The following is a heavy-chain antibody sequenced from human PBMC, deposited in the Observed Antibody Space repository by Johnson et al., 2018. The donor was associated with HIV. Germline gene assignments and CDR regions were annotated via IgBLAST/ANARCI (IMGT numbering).Heavy chain of an antibody. V-gene: IGHV3-20*01. Sequence: EVHLVESGGGVVRPGGSLRLSCAASGFTFDDYGMGWVRQAPGKGLEWVSGINWNGGSTGYADSVKGRFTISRDNAKNSLYLQMNSLRDEDTALYHCARGDGSGSTGALDIWGQGTMVTVSS. D-gene: IGHD3-10*01. CDR1: GFTFDDYG. CDR3: ARGDGSGSTGALDI. CDR2: INWNGGST. J-gene: IGHJ3*02.